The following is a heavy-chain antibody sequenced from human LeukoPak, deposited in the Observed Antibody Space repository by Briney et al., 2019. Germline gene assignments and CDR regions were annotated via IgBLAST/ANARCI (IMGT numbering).Heavy chain of an antibody. Sequence: VASVKVSCKASGYTFTSYGISWVRQAPGQGLEWMGWISAYNGNTNYAQKLQGRVTMTTDTSTSTAYMELRSLRSDDTAVYYRARSPGIAAAGTIDYWGQGTLVTVSS. D-gene: IGHD6-13*01. CDR1: GYTFTSYG. J-gene: IGHJ4*02. CDR3: ARSPGIAAAGTIDY. V-gene: IGHV1-18*01. CDR2: ISAYNGNT.